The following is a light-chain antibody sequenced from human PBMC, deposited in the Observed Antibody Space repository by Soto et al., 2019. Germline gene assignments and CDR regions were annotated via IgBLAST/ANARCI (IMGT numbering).Light chain of an antibody. CDR3: AAWDDSLNGYV. Sequence: QLVLTQPPSASGTPGQRVTISCSGSGSNIGSNTVNWYQQLPGTAPKLLIYRSSQRPSGVPDRFSGSKSGTSASLAISGLQSEDEADYYCAAWDDSLNGYVFGTGTKVTVL. CDR2: RSS. CDR1: GSNIGSNT. V-gene: IGLV1-44*01. J-gene: IGLJ1*01.